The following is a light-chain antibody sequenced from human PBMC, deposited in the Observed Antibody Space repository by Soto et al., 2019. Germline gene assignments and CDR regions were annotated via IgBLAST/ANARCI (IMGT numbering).Light chain of an antibody. CDR2: GNN. Sequence: QSVLTQPPSVSGAPRQRVTISCTGSSSNIGAGYDVYWYQHLPGTAPKLLIYGNNNRPSGVPDRFSDSKSGTSASLAITGLQAEDEADYYCQSYDSSLSGVVFGGGTQLTVL. CDR1: SSNIGAGYD. CDR3: QSYDSSLSGVV. V-gene: IGLV1-40*01. J-gene: IGLJ2*01.